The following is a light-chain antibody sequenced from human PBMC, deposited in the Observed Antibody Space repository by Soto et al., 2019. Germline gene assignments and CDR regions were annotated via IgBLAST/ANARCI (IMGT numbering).Light chain of an antibody. Sequence: DIQLTQSPSFLAASVGDRVTITCRASQGISSYLAWYQQKPGKAPKLLIHTASTLHSGVPSRFSGSGSGTELTLTISSLQPEDFATYYCQHRHSYPITFGQGTRLEI. J-gene: IGKJ5*01. CDR3: QHRHSYPIT. V-gene: IGKV1-9*01. CDR2: TAS. CDR1: QGISSY.